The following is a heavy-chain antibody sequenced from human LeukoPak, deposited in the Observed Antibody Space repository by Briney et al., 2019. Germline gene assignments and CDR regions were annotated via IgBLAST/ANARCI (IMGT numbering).Heavy chain of an antibody. V-gene: IGHV3-9*01. CDR3: ANDLNRRSSSYGGWLAP. Sequence: SLRLSCAASGFTFSNYAMRWVRQPPGKGLEWVSGICWNGGSIGSVHSEKDRLTIPREKTKNILYLKKNRLSAEDKALYYCANDLNRRSSSYGGWLAPWRQGTLLTVSS. CDR2: ICWNGGSI. D-gene: IGHD6-6*01. CDR1: GFTFSNYA. J-gene: IGHJ5*02.